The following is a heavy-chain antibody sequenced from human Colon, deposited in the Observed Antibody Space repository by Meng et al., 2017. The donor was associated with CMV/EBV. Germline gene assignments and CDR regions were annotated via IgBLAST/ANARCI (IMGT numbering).Heavy chain of an antibody. Sequence: GGSLRLSCATSGFTLTNYDMHWVRQAPGKGLEWVACIRYDGRDKYYADSVKGRFTISRDKSKKTVDQQMNSLTVEDTAVYYCVKDLIEPEVWGQGTLVTVSS. CDR3: VKDLIEPEV. J-gene: IGHJ4*02. CDR2: IRYDGRDK. D-gene: IGHD2/OR15-2a*01. V-gene: IGHV3-30*02. CDR1: GFTLTNYD.